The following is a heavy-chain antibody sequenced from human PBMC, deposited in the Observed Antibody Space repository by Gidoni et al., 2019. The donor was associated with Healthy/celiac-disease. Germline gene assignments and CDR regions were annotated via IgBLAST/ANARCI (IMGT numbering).Heavy chain of an antibody. CDR3: ARGNLISGGSCCDY. CDR1: GFTFSSYG. J-gene: IGHJ4*02. CDR2: IWYDGSNK. Sequence: QVQLVESGGGVVQPGRSLRLSCAASGFTFSSYGMHWVRQAPGKGLEWVAVIWYDGSNKYYADSVKGRFTISRDNSKNTLYLQMNSLRAEDTAVYYCARGNLISGGSCCDYWGQGTLVTVSS. D-gene: IGHD2-15*01. V-gene: IGHV3-33*01.